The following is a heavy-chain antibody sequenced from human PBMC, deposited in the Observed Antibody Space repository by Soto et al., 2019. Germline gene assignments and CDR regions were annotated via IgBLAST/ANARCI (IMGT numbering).Heavy chain of an antibody. D-gene: IGHD3-9*01. J-gene: IGHJ4*02. CDR3: ARDLLANYDILTGYYSSDY. Sequence: ASVKVSCKASGYTFTSYGISWVLQAPGQGLEWMGWISAYNGNTNYAQKLQGRVTMTTDTSTSTAYMELRSLRSDDTAVYYCARDLLANYDILTGYYSSDYWGQGTLVTVSS. CDR1: GYTFTSYG. V-gene: IGHV1-18*01. CDR2: ISAYNGNT.